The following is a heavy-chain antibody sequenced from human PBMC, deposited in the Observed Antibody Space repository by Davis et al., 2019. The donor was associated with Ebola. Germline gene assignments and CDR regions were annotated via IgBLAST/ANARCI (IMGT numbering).Heavy chain of an antibody. V-gene: IGHV4-59*01. Sequence: MPSETLSLTCTVSGGSISSYYWSWIRQPPGKGLEWIGYMYYSGSTNYNPSLKSRVTISVDTSKNQFSLKLSSVTAADTAVYYCARWDGYYYDSSGYYRDYWGQGTLVTVSS. CDR2: MYYSGST. D-gene: IGHD3-22*01. CDR1: GGSISSYY. CDR3: ARWDGYYYDSSGYYRDY. J-gene: IGHJ4*02.